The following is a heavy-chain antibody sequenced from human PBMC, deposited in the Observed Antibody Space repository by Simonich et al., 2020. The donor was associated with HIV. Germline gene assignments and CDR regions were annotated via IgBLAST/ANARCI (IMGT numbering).Heavy chain of an antibody. V-gene: IGHV3-21*01. Sequence: EVQLVESGGGLVKPGGSLRLSCAASGFMFSSYTMNWVRQAPGKGPDWGYSINVSSSSRFSADSVKGRFTISRDNAKNSLYLQMNSLRAEDTAVYYCDGADFWGQGTLVTVSS. CDR2: INVSSSSR. D-gene: IGHD3-10*01. CDR1: GFMFSSYT. CDR3: DGADF. J-gene: IGHJ4*02.